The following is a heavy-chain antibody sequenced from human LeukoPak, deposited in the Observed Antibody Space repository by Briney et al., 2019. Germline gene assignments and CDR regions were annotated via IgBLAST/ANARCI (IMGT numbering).Heavy chain of an antibody. J-gene: IGHJ6*03. CDR3: AKDPTPPYDILTYYYYYMDV. CDR2: ITSSSTYI. Sequence: GGSLRLSCAASGFTFSTYNMNWVRQAPGKGLEWVSSITSSSTYIYYADSVKGRFTISRDNSKNTLYLQMNSLRAEDTAVYYCAKDPTPPYDILTYYYYYMDVWGKGTTVTISS. D-gene: IGHD3-9*01. V-gene: IGHV3-21*01. CDR1: GFTFSTYN.